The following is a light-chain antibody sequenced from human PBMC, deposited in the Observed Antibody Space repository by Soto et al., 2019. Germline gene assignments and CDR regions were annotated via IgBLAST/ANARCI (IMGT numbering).Light chain of an antibody. J-gene: IGLJ1*01. V-gene: IGLV2-14*01. CDR2: EVS. Sequence: QSVLAQPSSLSGSPGQSLTISCTGTSSDIGTFKYVSWYQQHPGKAPKLLIYEVSVRPSGISGRFSGSKSGNTASLTISALRAEDEADYYCSSYRATHPEVFRTRTKVTVL. CDR1: SSDIGTFKY. CDR3: SSYRATHPEV.